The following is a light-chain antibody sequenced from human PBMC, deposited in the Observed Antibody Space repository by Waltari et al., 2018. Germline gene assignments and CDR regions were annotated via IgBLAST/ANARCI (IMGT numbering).Light chain of an antibody. CDR2: EVT. CDR3: SSYAGSNNLV. J-gene: IGLJ2*01. V-gene: IGLV2-8*01. CDR1: SSDVGDY. Sequence: QSALTQPPSASGSPGQSVTISCTGTSSDVGDYVSWYQQHPGKAPKLMISEVTKRPSGVPERFSGSKAGTTASLTVSGLQAEDEADYYCSSYAGSNNLVFGGGTKLTVL.